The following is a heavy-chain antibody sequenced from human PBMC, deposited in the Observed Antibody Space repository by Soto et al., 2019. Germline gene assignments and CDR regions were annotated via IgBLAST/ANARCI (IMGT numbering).Heavy chain of an antibody. Sequence: EVQLVESGGGLVQPGGSLRLSCAASGFTFSSYAMHWVRQAPGKGLEYVSAISSNGGSTYYANSVKGRFTISRDNSKNALYIQMGSLRAEDMAVYYCARVYSSSWYDCFDIWGQGTMFTVSS. D-gene: IGHD6-13*01. CDR1: GFTFSSYA. CDR2: ISSNGGST. V-gene: IGHV3-64*01. J-gene: IGHJ3*02. CDR3: ARVYSSSWYDCFDI.